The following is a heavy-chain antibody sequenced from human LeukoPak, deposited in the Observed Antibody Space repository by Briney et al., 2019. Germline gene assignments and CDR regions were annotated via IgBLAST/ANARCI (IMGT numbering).Heavy chain of an antibody. CDR1: GYSFTSHW. CDR2: IDPSDSDI. D-gene: IGHD3-10*01. CDR3: ARSSASYHFAMDV. Sequence: GESLKISCKGSGYSFTSHWIGRVRQMPGKGLEWMGIIDPSDSDIRYNLSFEGQVTISADRSISTSYLQWSSLKASDTAIYYCARSSASYHFAMDVWGKGTAVTVSS. V-gene: IGHV5-51*01. J-gene: IGHJ6*04.